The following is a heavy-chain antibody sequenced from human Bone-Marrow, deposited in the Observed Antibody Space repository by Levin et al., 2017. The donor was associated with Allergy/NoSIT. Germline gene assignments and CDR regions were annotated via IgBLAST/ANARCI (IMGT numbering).Heavy chain of an antibody. V-gene: IGHV3-72*01. J-gene: IGHJ6*04. CDR3: ADVGHSYGLDV. D-gene: IGHD5-12*01. CDR2: IANKGGNYNT. CDR1: GFTFTDHY. Sequence: GASVKVSCAGSGFTFTDHYIDWVRQAPGMGLEWVGRIANKGGNYNTQYAASVKGRFTISRDDSKNSVYLQMSSLKTEDTAVYYCADVGHSYGLDVWGEGTAVTVSS.